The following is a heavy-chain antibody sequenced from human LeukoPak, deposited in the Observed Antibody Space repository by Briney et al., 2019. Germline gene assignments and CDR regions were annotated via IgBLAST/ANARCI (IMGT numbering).Heavy chain of an antibody. J-gene: IGHJ6*02. Sequence: SETLSLTCTVSGGSISSGGYYWSWIRQHPGKGLEWIGYIYYSGSTYYNPSLKSRVTISVDTSKNQFSLKLSSVTAADTAVYYCARDTVETSHDSYYYYGMDVWGQGTTVTVSS. CDR3: ARDTVETSHDSYYYYGMDV. D-gene: IGHD4-23*01. CDR2: IYYSGST. V-gene: IGHV4-31*03. CDR1: GGSISSGGYY.